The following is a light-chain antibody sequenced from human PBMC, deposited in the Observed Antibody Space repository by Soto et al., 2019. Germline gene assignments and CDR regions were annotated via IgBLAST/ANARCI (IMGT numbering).Light chain of an antibody. Sequence: QSALTQPASVSGSPGQSITISCTGTSSDVGSYNLVSWYQQHPGKAPKLMIYEGSNRPSGVSNRFSGSKSGNTASLTISGLQAEDEADYYCCSYAASSTYVFGTRTKVTVL. J-gene: IGLJ1*01. CDR1: SSDVGSYNL. V-gene: IGLV2-23*01. CDR3: CSYAASSTYV. CDR2: EGS.